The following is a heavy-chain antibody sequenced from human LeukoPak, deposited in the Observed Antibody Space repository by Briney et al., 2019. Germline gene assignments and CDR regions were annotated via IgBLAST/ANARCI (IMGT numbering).Heavy chain of an antibody. CDR1: GGSISSDGYS. J-gene: IGHJ1*01. D-gene: IGHD1-1*01. Sequence: SETLSLTCAVSGGSISSDGYSRSWIRQPPGKGLEWIGYIYHTGSTYYNPSLRSRVTISVDRSKNQFSLKLSSLTAADTAVYYCARSTGTAEYFQNWGQGTLVTVSS. V-gene: IGHV4-30-2*01. CDR2: IYHTGST. CDR3: ARSTGTAEYFQN.